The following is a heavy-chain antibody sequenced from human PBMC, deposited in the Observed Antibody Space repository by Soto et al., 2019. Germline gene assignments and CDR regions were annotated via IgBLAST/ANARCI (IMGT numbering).Heavy chain of an antibody. V-gene: IGHV2-5*01. CDR1: GFSLSSPAVG. J-gene: IGHJ4*02. Sequence: QITLKESGPTLVKPTQTLTLTCTFSGFSLSSPAVGVNWIRQPPGKALEWLALIYWNDNNQYSPSLRSRLTITKDTSKNQMVLTMTNVDPADTATYYCAHGSGWLSDYWGQGTLVTVSS. CDR2: IYWNDNN. D-gene: IGHD6-19*01. CDR3: AHGSGWLSDY.